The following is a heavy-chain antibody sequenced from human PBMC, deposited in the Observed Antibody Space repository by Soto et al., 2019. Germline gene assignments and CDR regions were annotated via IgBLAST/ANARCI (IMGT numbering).Heavy chain of an antibody. J-gene: IGHJ4*02. V-gene: IGHV4-28*03. Sequence: SETLSLTCAVSGYSISSSNWWGWIRQPPGKGLEWIGYIYYSGTTYYNPSLKSRVTMSVDTSKNQFSLKLSSVTAADTAVYYCARVTFDYYFDYWGQGTLVTVSS. CDR2: IYYSGTT. D-gene: IGHD2-21*01. CDR3: ARVTFDYYFDY. CDR1: GYSISSSNW.